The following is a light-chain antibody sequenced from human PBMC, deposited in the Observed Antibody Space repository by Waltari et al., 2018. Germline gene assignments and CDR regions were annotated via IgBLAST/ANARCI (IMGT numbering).Light chain of an antibody. CDR1: NSNIGFNS. CDR3: ASWDQSLRGVV. V-gene: IGLV1-47*01. Sequence: QSVLSQPPSASASPGQGVTISCSGRNSNIGFNSVFWYQHCPGTAPKLVIFRDSQRPSGVPGRFSGSKSGTSASLAISGLRSEDEADYYCASWDQSLRGVVFGGGTKLTVL. J-gene: IGLJ2*01. CDR2: RDS.